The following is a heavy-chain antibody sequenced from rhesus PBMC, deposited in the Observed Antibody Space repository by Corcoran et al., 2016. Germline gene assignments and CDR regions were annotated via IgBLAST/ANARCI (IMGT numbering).Heavy chain of an antibody. J-gene: IGHJ3*01. Sequence: QVQLQESGPGLVKPSETLSLTCAVSGGSISDSYYWSWIRQPPGKGLGWIGYIYGSGGSTYCNPSRKSRVTISTDTPKNQFSLKLSSVTAADTAVYYCAGIAAAGNDAFDFWGQGLRVTVSS. CDR2: IYGSGGST. V-gene: IGHV4S7*01. CDR3: AGIAAAGNDAFDF. CDR1: GGSISDSYY. D-gene: IGHD6-31*01.